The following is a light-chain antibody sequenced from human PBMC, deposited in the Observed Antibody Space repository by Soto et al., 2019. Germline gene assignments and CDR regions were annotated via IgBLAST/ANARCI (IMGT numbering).Light chain of an antibody. Sequence: DIQMTQSPSSLSASVGDRVTITCRASQSIGNYLIWYQQKPGKAPQLLIYAASNLQGGVPSRFSGSGSGTVFTLTISSLQPEDFATYYCQHSYTAPLSFGGGTKVDIK. CDR3: QHSYTAPLS. J-gene: IGKJ4*01. V-gene: IGKV1-39*01. CDR1: QSIGNY. CDR2: AAS.